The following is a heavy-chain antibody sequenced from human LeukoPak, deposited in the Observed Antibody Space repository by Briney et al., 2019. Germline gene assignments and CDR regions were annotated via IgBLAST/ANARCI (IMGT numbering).Heavy chain of an antibody. CDR2: IYQTGKT. Sequence: SETLSLTCSVSGNSISSGYYWSWIRQPPGKGLEWIGSIYQTGKTYNNPSLKNRVTISVDTSKDHFSLRLTSVTAADTAVYYCARGLLAMDPWGQGILVTVSS. D-gene: IGHD3-16*01. J-gene: IGHJ5*02. CDR3: ARGLLAMDP. CDR1: GNSISSGYY. V-gene: IGHV4-38-2*02.